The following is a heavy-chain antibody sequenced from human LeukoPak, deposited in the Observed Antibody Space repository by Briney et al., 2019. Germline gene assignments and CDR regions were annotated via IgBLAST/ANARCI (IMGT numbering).Heavy chain of an antibody. CDR2: ISAYNGNT. V-gene: IGHV1-18*01. D-gene: IGHD2-15*01. CDR1: GYTFTSYG. J-gene: IGHJ4*02. CDR3: GRVAVEGILPEGNDY. Sequence: ASVKVSCKASGYTFTSYGISWVRQAPGQGLEWMGWISAYNGNTNYAQKLQGRVTMTTDTSTSTAYMELRSLRSDDTAVYYCGRVAVEGILPEGNDYWGQGTLVTVSS.